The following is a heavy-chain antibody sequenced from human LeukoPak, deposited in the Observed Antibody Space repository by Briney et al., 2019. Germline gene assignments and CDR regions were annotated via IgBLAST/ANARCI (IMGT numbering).Heavy chain of an antibody. CDR1: GFTVRLNY. CDR3: ARAWDFVVGAFDI. V-gene: IGHV3-53*01. Sequence: GGSLRLSCAASGFTVRLNYMTWVRPAPGKGRGWVSIIYSGGDTYYADSVRSRFTVSRDDSKNILYLEMNSLRGDDTGIYHCARAWDFVVGAFDIWGQGTMVTVSS. J-gene: IGHJ3*02. D-gene: IGHD2-15*01. CDR2: IYSGGDT.